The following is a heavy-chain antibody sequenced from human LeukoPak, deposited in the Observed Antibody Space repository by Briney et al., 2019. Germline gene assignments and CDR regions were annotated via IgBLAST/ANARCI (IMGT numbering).Heavy chain of an antibody. CDR1: GFTFSSYA. CDR3: ARDGLAAAVDYYYYYMDV. Sequence: GGSLSLSCAASGFTFSSYAMHWVRQAPGKGLEWVAVISYAGSNKYYADSVRGRFTISRDNSKNTLYLQMNSLRAEDTAVYYCARDGLAAAVDYYYYYMDVWGKGTTVTVSS. V-gene: IGHV3-30*01. D-gene: IGHD6-13*01. CDR2: ISYAGSNK. J-gene: IGHJ6*03.